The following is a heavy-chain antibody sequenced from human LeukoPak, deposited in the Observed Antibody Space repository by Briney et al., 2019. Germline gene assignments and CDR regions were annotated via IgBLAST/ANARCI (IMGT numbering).Heavy chain of an antibody. CDR2: ISGSGGST. Sequence: GGSLTLSCAASGFTFSSYAMSWVRQAPGKGLEWVSAISGSGGSTYYADSVKGRFTISRDNSKNTLYLQMNSLRAEDTAVYYCAGQTYYYDSSGYYPDYWGQGTLVTVSS. D-gene: IGHD3-22*01. V-gene: IGHV3-23*01. CDR1: GFTFSSYA. J-gene: IGHJ4*02. CDR3: AGQTYYYDSSGYYPDY.